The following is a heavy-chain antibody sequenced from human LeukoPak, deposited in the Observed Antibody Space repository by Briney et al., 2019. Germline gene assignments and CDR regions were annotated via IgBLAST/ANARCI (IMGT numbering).Heavy chain of an antibody. Sequence: SETLSLTCAVSGGSVNRGTFFWTWLRQPPGKGLEWIGYISNSGSTNCHPSLKSRVTISSDTSKTQFTLKLTSVPAADTAVYYSARSPSGYRFDSWGQGTLVTVSS. V-gene: IGHV4-61*01. D-gene: IGHD3-22*01. J-gene: IGHJ4*02. CDR2: ISNSGST. CDR3: ARSPSGYRFDS. CDR1: GGSVNRGTFF.